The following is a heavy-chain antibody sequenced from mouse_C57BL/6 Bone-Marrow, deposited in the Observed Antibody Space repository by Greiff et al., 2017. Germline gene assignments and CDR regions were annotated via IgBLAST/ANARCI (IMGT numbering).Heavy chain of an antibody. CDR1: GYTFTDYY. D-gene: IGHD1-1*01. Sequence: QVQLQQSGAELVRPGASVKLSCKASGYTFTDYYINWVQQRPGQGLEWIARIYPGSGNTYYTEKFKGKATLTAEKSSSTAYMQLSSLTSEDSAVYFWARGDYGSSYWYFDVWGTGTTVTVSA. J-gene: IGHJ1*03. V-gene: IGHV1-76*01. CDR2: IYPGSGNT. CDR3: ARGDYGSSYWYFDV.